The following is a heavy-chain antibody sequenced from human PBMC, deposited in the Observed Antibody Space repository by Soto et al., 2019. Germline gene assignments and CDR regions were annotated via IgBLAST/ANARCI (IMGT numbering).Heavy chain of an antibody. CDR1: GVTFSSYA. CDR3: AREGGGYYFDY. J-gene: IGHJ4*02. Sequence: EVQLVESGGCLVQPGGSLRLSCAASGVTFSSYAMHWVRQAPGKGLEYVSAISSNGGSTYYANSVKGRFTISRDNSKNTVYLKMGSLGAEDMAVCYCAREGGGYYFDYWGQGTLVTVSS. CDR2: ISSNGGST. V-gene: IGHV3-64*01. D-gene: IGHD3-16*01.